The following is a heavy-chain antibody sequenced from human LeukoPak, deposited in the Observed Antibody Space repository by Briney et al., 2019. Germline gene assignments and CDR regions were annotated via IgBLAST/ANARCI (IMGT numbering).Heavy chain of an antibody. CDR2: ISSSSSYI. CDR3: ARDADYYDSSGYYGKIMDV. J-gene: IGHJ6*03. CDR1: GFSFSYHG. Sequence: GGSLRLSCAASGFSFSYHGMNWVRQAPGKGLEWVSSISSSSSYIYYADSVKGRFTISRDNAKNSLYLQMNSLRAEDTAVYYCARDADYYDSSGYYGKIMDVWGKGTTVTISS. D-gene: IGHD3-22*01. V-gene: IGHV3-21*01.